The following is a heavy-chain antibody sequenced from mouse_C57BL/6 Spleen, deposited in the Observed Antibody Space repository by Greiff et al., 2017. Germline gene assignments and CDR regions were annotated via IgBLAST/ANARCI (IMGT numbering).Heavy chain of an antibody. CDR1: GYTFTDHT. Sequence: QVQLQQSDAELVKPGASVKISCTVSGYTFTDHTIHWMKQRPEQGLEWIGYIYPRDGSTKYNEKFKGKATLTADKSSSTDYMKLTSLTSEDSAVYFGARWGSYYGSSFTRAMDYWGQGTSVTVSS. V-gene: IGHV1-78*01. CDR2: IYPRDGST. CDR3: ARWGSYYGSSFTRAMDY. J-gene: IGHJ4*01. D-gene: IGHD1-1*01.